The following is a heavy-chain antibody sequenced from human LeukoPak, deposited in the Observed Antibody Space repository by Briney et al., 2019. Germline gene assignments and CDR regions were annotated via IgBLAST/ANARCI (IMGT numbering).Heavy chain of an antibody. D-gene: IGHD3-22*01. J-gene: IGHJ4*02. V-gene: IGHV4-4*07. CDR3: ARGSVYYYDSSGLDY. CDR2: IYTSGST. Sequence: SETLSLTCTVSGGSISSYYWSWIRQPPGKGLEWIGRIYTSGSTNYNPSLKSRVTMSVDTSKNQFSLKLSSVTAADTAVYYCARGSVYYYDSSGLDYWGQGTLVTVSS. CDR1: GGSISSYY.